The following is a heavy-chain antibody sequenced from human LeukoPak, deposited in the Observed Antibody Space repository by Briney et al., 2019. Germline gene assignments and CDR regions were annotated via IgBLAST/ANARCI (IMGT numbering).Heavy chain of an antibody. J-gene: IGHJ6*03. CDR2: ISFDGKVS. D-gene: IGHD1-26*01. V-gene: IGHV3-30*18. CDR1: GFTFNRYG. Sequence: GGSLRLSCAASGFTFNRYGMHWVRQAPGKGLEWVAVISFDGKVSYYADSVKGRFTISRDNSKNTLDLQMNSLRPEDTAVYYCAKDLLGVGATVYYMDVWGKGTTVTVSS. CDR3: AKDLLGVGATVYYMDV.